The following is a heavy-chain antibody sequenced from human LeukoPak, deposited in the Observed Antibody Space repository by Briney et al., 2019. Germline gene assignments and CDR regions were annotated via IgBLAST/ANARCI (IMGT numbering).Heavy chain of an antibody. J-gene: IGHJ4*02. CDR2: IRSDGSDK. V-gene: IGHV3-30*02. CDR1: GFIFSTYG. Sequence: GGSLRLSCAASGFIFSTYGMHWVRQAPGKGLEWVAFIRSDGSDKSYAGSVQGRFIISRDNSKNTLYLQMNTLRAEDTAIYYCGNHDSSPDYWGQGTLVTVSS. D-gene: IGHD3-22*01. CDR3: GNHDSSPDY.